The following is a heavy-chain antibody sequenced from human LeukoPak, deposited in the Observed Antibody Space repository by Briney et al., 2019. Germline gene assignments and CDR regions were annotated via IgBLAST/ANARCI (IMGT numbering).Heavy chain of an antibody. V-gene: IGHV4-4*07. D-gene: IGHD3-22*01. CDR1: GDSITSYY. CDR3: ARRGTYYYDSSGYYD. Sequence: PSETLSLTCTVSGDSITSYYWSWIRQSAEKGLEWIGRIYTTGTTNYNPSLKGRVTISVDTSKNQFSLKLSSVTAADTAVYYCARRGTYYYDSSGYYDWGQGTLVTVSS. J-gene: IGHJ4*02. CDR2: IYTTGTT.